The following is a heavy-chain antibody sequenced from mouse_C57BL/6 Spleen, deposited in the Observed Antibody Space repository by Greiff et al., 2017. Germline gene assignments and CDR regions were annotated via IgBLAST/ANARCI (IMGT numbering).Heavy chain of an antibody. CDR3: ARHGSCYDAMDY. Sequence: EVKLVESEGGLVQPGSSMKLSCTASGFTFSDYYMAWVRQVPEKGLEWVANINYDGSSTYYLDSLKSRFIISRDNAKNILYLQMSSLKSEDTATYYCARHGSCYDAMDYWGQGTSVTVSS. D-gene: IGHD1-1*01. CDR1: GFTFSDYY. V-gene: IGHV5-16*01. J-gene: IGHJ4*01. CDR2: INYDGSST.